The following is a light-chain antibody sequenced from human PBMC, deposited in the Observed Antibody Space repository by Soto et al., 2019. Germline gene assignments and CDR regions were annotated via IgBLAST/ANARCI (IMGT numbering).Light chain of an antibody. J-gene: IGKJ1*01. CDR3: QQFDSYPRT. CDR2: AAS. Sequence: IQLTQSPSSLSASVGDRVTITCRAGQGISSSLAWYQQKPGKAPNLLISAASTLQIGVPSRFSGSGSGTDFALTISSLQPEDFATYYCQQFDSYPRTFGQGTKVEIK. V-gene: IGKV1-9*01. CDR1: QGISSS.